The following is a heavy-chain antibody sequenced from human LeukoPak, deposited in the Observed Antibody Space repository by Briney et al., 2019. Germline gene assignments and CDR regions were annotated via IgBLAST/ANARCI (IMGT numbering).Heavy chain of an antibody. J-gene: IGHJ4*02. CDR2: MFYSGST. CDR1: GGSISSGRHY. D-gene: IGHD2-21*01. V-gene: IGHV4-31*03. CDR3: ASRSPPGETGYFDS. Sequence: SQTLSLTCTVSGGSISSGRHYWTWIRPLPGKGLEWIGYMFYSGSTYYNPSLKSRVTISADTSQNQFSLKLNSVTAADTAVYYCASRSPPGETGYFDSWGQGTLVTVSS.